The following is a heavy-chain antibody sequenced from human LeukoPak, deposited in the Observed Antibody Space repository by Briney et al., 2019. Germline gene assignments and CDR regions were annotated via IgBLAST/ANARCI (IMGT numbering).Heavy chain of an antibody. J-gene: IGHJ4*02. CDR3: ARDDSSGYYTNFDY. Sequence: GGSLRLSCAASGFTFSSYSMNWVRRAPGKGLEWVSSISSSSSYIYYADSVKGRFTISRDNAKNSLYLQMNSLRAEDTAVYYCARDDSSGYYTNFDYWGQGTLVTVSS. CDR1: GFTFSSYS. V-gene: IGHV3-21*01. D-gene: IGHD3-22*01. CDR2: ISSSSSYI.